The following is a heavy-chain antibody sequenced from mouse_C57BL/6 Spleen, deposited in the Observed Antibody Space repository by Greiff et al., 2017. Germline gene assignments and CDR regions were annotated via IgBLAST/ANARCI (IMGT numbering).Heavy chain of an antibody. CDR1: GFTFSDYG. J-gene: IGHJ3*01. D-gene: IGHD2-10*01. Sequence: DVHLVESGGGLVKPGGSLKLSCAASGFTFSDYGMHWVRQAPEKGLEWVAYISSGSSNIYYADTVKGRFTISRDNAKNTLFLQMTSLRSEDTAMYYCATYSGFAYWGQGTLVTVSA. CDR2: ISSGSSNI. V-gene: IGHV5-17*01. CDR3: ATYSGFAY.